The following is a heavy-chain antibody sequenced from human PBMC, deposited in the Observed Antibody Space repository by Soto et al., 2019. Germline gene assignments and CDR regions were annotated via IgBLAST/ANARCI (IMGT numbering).Heavy chain of an antibody. Sequence: PGGSLRLSCGASGFTFSSYWMSWVRQAPGKGLEWVANIKQDGSEKYYVDSVKGRFTISRDNAKNSLYLQMNSLRAEDTAVYYCAKYYDFWSGYYPLNYYYYYYMDVWGKGTTVTVSS. CDR1: GFTFSSYW. D-gene: IGHD3-3*01. CDR3: AKYYDFWSGYYPLNYYYYYYMDV. CDR2: IKQDGSEK. J-gene: IGHJ6*03. V-gene: IGHV3-7*01.